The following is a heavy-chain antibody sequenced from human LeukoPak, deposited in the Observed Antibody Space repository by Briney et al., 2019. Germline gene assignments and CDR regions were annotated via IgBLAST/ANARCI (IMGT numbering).Heavy chain of an antibody. D-gene: IGHD2-15*01. CDR3: AREGYCSGGSCDNWFDP. CDR1: GGSISSYY. Sequence: SETLSLTCTVSGGSISSYYWSWIRQPPGKGLEWIGYIYYSGSTYYNPSLKSRVTISVDRSKNQFSLNLSSVTAADTAVYYCAREGYCSGGSCDNWFDPWGQGTLVTVSS. J-gene: IGHJ5*02. V-gene: IGHV4-59*12. CDR2: IYYSGST.